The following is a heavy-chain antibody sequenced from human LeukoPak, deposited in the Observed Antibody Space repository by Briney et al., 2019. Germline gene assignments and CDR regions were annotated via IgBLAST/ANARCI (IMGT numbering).Heavy chain of an antibody. CDR1: GFTFDDYA. J-gene: IGHJ4*02. Sequence: GGSLRLSCAASGFTFDDYAMHWVRQAPGKGLEWVSVISWNSGSIGYADSVKGRFTISRDNAKNSLYLQMNSLRAEDMALYYCAKDLHEELWSGNYFDYWGQGTLVTVSS. D-gene: IGHD5-18*01. CDR3: AKDLHEELWSGNYFDY. V-gene: IGHV3-9*03. CDR2: ISWNSGSI.